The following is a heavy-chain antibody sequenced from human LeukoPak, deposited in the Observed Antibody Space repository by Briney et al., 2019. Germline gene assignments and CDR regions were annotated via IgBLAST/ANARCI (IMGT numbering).Heavy chain of an antibody. Sequence: GGSLRLSCAASGFTFSSYWMNWVRQAPGKGLEWVAIVAHDGSFTSYADSVKGRFSITRDDSTLYLEMNSLRVEDTALYCAREMRGYYPHYWGQGTLLTVSS. J-gene: IGHJ4*02. CDR1: GFTFSSYW. D-gene: IGHD3-3*01. V-gene: IGHV3-30*03. CDR2: VAHDGSFT. CDR3: AREMRGYYPHY.